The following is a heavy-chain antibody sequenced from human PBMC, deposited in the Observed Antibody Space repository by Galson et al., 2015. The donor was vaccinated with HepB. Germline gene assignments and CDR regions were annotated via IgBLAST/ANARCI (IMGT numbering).Heavy chain of an antibody. J-gene: IGHJ4*02. CDR1: GFTFDDYT. Sequence: SLRLSCAASGFTFDDYTIHWVRQAPGKGLEWVSLINWDSDSSYYADSVKGRFSISRDNTKNALYLQMNGLRAEDTAFYFCAKDGAHDYVDSSGYFFDYWGQGTLVTVSS. CDR3: AKDGAHDYVDSSGYFFDY. D-gene: IGHD3-22*01. V-gene: IGHV3-43*01. CDR2: INWDSDSS.